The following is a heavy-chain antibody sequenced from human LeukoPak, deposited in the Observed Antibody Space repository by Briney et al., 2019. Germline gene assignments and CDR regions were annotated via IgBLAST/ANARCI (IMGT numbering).Heavy chain of an antibody. CDR1: GGSFSGYY. J-gene: IGHJ3*02. Sequence: SETLSLTCAVYGGSFSGYYWSWIRQPPGKGLEWIGEINHSGSTNYNPSLKSRVTISVDTSKNQFSLKLSSVTAADTAAYYCARASQQLDAFDIWGQGTMVTVSS. CDR2: INHSGST. V-gene: IGHV4-34*01. CDR3: ARASQQLDAFDI. D-gene: IGHD6-13*01.